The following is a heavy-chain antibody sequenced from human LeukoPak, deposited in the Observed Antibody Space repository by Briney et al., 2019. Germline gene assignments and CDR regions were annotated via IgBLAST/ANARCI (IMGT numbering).Heavy chain of an antibody. Sequence: ASVKVSCKASGYTFPSYFMHWVRQAPGQGLEWMGIINPTGGSTTYAQKFQGRVTMTRDTSTSTVYMELSSLRSDDTAVYYCARRGDRDSRGYYLDFDYWGQGTLVTVPS. CDR1: GYTFPSYF. V-gene: IGHV1-46*03. CDR3: ARRGDRDSRGYYLDFDY. D-gene: IGHD3-22*01. J-gene: IGHJ4*02. CDR2: INPTGGST.